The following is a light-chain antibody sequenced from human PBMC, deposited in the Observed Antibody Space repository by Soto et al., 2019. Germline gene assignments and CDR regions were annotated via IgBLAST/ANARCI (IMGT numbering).Light chain of an antibody. CDR2: GNS. J-gene: IGLJ3*02. V-gene: IGLV1-40*01. CDR1: SSNIGAGYD. Sequence: QSVLTQPPSVSGAPGQRVTISCTGSSSNIGAGYDVHWYQQLPGTAPKLLIYGNSNRPSGVPDRFSGSKSGTSASLAITGLQAEDEADYYCQSYDIGLGGCVFGGGTKLTVL. CDR3: QSYDIGLGGCV.